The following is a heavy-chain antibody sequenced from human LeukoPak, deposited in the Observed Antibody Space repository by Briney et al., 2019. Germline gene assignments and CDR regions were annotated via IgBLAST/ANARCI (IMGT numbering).Heavy chain of an antibody. Sequence: PSETLSLTCAVSGYSISSGYYWGWIRQPPGKGLEWVSAISGSGGSTYYADSVKGRFTISRDNSKNTLYLQMNSLRAEDTAVYYCAKDEADYYDSSGLDYWGQGTLVTVSS. CDR2: ISGSGGST. CDR3: AKDEADYYDSSGLDY. J-gene: IGHJ4*02. V-gene: IGHV3-23*01. D-gene: IGHD3-22*01. CDR1: GYSISSGYY.